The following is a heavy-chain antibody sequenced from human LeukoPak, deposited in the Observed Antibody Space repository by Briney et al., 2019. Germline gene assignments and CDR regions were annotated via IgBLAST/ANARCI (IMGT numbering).Heavy chain of an antibody. Sequence: ATVNVSCTVSGYTFTSYGISWVRQAPGQRLESLGWISAYIGNTNYTQKLPCRVNMTTDTSTSTAYMELRSMISDDTAVYYCARAPFGWFGELSWFDPWGQGTLVTVSS. J-gene: IGHJ5*02. CDR3: ARAPFGWFGELSWFDP. CDR1: GYTFTSYG. CDR2: ISAYIGNT. D-gene: IGHD3-10*01. V-gene: IGHV1-18*04.